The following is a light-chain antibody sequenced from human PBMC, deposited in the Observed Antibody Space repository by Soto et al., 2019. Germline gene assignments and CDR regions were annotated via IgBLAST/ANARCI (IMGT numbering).Light chain of an antibody. CDR3: QQYAISPIT. Sequence: TQSPSTLSASVGDRVTITCRASQSVARSYLAWYQQKPGQSPRLLIYDASNRAAGIPDRFSGSGSGSDFTLTISRLEAEDFAVYFCQQYAISPITFGGGAKLEIK. CDR1: QSVARSY. V-gene: IGKV3-20*01. CDR2: DAS. J-gene: IGKJ4*01.